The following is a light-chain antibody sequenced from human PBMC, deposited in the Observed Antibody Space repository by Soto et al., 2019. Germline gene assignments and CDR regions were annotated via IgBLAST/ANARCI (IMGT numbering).Light chain of an antibody. CDR1: QDISNY. CDR3: QQYDNPPVT. CDR2: DAS. J-gene: IGKJ4*01. V-gene: IGKV1-33*01. Sequence: SQMTQSPSSLSASVGDRVTSTCQASQDISNYLNWYQQKPGKAPKLLIYDASNLETGVPSRFSGSGSGTDFTFTISSLQPEDIATYYCQQYDNPPVTFGGGTKVDIK.